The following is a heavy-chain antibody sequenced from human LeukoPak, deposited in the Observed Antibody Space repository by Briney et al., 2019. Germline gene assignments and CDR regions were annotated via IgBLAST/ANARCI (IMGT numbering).Heavy chain of an antibody. CDR2: ISGSGGDT. Sequence: GGSLRLSCAASGFTFSSYGMTWVRQAPGRGLEWVSSISGSGGDTYYADSVKGRFTISRDNSKNTLYLQMNSLRAEDTAVYYCAKYGYGDYSYFDYWGQGTLVTVSS. V-gene: IGHV3-23*01. CDR1: GFTFSSYG. CDR3: AKYGYGDYSYFDY. J-gene: IGHJ4*02. D-gene: IGHD4-17*01.